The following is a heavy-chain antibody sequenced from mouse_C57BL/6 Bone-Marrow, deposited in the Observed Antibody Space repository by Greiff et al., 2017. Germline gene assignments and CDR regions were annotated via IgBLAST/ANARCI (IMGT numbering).Heavy chain of an antibody. CDR2: INPNNGGT. D-gene: IGHD2-2*01. CDR1: GYTFTDYY. Sequence: EVKLQQSGPELVKPGASVKISCKASGYTFTDYYMNWVKQSHGKSLEWIGDINPNNGGTSYNQKFKGKATLTVDKSSSTAYMELRSLTSEDSAVYYCAFYGYAFAYWGQGTLVTVSA. CDR3: AFYGYAFAY. V-gene: IGHV1-26*01. J-gene: IGHJ3*01.